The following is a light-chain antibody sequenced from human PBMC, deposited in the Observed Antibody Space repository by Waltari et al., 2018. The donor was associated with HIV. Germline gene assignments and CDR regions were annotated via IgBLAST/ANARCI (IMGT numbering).Light chain of an antibody. Sequence: EIVLTQSPATLSLSPGERATLSCRASQSVGSYLAWYQQKPGQALRLLIYDASNRATGIPARFSGSGSGTDFTLTISSLEPEDFAVYYCQQRSNWPITFGQGTRLEIK. J-gene: IGKJ5*01. CDR1: QSVGSY. V-gene: IGKV3-11*01. CDR2: DAS. CDR3: QQRSNWPIT.